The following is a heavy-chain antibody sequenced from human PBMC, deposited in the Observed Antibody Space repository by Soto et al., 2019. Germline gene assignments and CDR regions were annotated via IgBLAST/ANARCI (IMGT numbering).Heavy chain of an antibody. V-gene: IGHV5-51*01. CDR1: GYTFPDYW. D-gene: IGHD2-15*01. Sequence: VESLTISCQFSGYTFPDYWIAWVRQLPGKGLECLGMIYPGDSYNRYSPSFQGQGSISADKSMTTAYLQWNSLKASDTAMYYCARISRVPAKGRNSGMDVWGQGTTVTVSS. CDR3: ARISRVPAKGRNSGMDV. CDR2: IYPGDSYN. J-gene: IGHJ6*01.